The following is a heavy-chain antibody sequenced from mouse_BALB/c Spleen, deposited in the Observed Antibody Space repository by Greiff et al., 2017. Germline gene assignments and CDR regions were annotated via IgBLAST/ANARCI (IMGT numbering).Heavy chain of an antibody. Sequence: VQLQQSGAELMKPGASVKISCKATGYTFSSYWIEWVKQRPGHGLEWIGEILPGSGSTNYNEKFNGKATFTADTSSNTAYMQLSSLTSEESAVYYCARSGGRAYAMDYWGQGTSVTVSS. J-gene: IGHJ4*01. CDR2: ILPGSGST. D-gene: IGHD3-3*01. CDR3: ARSGGRAYAMDY. CDR1: GYTFSSYW. V-gene: IGHV1-9*01.